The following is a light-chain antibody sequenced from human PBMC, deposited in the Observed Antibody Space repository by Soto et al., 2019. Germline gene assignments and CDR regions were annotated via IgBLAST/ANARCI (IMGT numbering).Light chain of an antibody. Sequence: ALAQPPSASGSPGQSVTISCTGTSSDVGGYNYVSWYQQHPGKAPKLMIYEVSKRPSGVPDRFSGSKSGSAASLTVSGLQAEDEADYYCSSYAGSNIYVFGTGTKVTVL. CDR1: SSDVGGYNY. CDR3: SSYAGSNIYV. CDR2: EVS. V-gene: IGLV2-8*01. J-gene: IGLJ1*01.